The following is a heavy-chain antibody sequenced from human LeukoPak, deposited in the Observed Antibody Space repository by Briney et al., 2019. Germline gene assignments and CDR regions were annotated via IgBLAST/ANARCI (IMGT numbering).Heavy chain of an antibody. D-gene: IGHD6-13*01. Sequence: PSETLSLTCTVSGGSISSYYWSWIRQPPGKGLEWIGYIYYSGSTNYNPYLKSRVTISVDTSKNQFSLKLSSVTAADTAVYYCARLSSSWPNYYYYYMDVWGKGTTVTVSS. V-gene: IGHV4-59*01. CDR3: ARLSSSWPNYYYYYMDV. CDR2: IYYSGST. CDR1: GGSISSYY. J-gene: IGHJ6*03.